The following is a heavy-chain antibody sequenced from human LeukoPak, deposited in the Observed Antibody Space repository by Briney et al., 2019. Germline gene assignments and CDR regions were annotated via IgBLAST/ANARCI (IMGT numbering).Heavy chain of an antibody. CDR3: ARTGMITFGGVIAKNDY. D-gene: IGHD3-16*02. CDR1: GGSFSGYY. V-gene: IGHV4-34*01. J-gene: IGHJ4*02. Sequence: PSEPLSLTCAVYGGSFSGYYWSWIRQPPGKGLEWIGEINHSGSTNYNPSLKSRVTISVDTSKNQFSLKLSSVTAADTAVYYCARTGMITFGGVIAKNDYWGQGTLVTVSS. CDR2: INHSGST.